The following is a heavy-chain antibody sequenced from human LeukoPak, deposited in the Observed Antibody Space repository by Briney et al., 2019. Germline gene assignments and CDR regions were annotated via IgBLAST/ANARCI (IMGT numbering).Heavy chain of an antibody. CDR2: IKQDGSEK. Sequence: GGSLRLSCAASGFTFSSYWMSWVRQAPGKGPEWVANIKQDGSEKYYVDSVKGRFTISRDNAKNSLYLQMNSLRAEDTAVYYCARYIVVVPTGIRPFDYWGQGTLVTVSS. CDR1: GFTFSSYW. J-gene: IGHJ4*02. CDR3: ARYIVVVPTGIRPFDY. D-gene: IGHD2-2*01. V-gene: IGHV3-7*01.